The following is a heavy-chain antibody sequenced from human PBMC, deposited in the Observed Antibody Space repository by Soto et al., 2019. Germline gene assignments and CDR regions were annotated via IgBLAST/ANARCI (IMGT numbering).Heavy chain of an antibody. V-gene: IGHV1-18*04. D-gene: IGHD3-10*01. CDR3: ARKSPMVRGVIKSYYYYYCMDG. CDR1: GYTFTSYG. CDR2: ISAYNGNT. J-gene: IGHJ6*02. Sequence: ASVKVSCKASGYTFTSYGISWVRQAPGQGLEWMGWISAYNGNTNYAQKLQGRVTMTTDTYTSTAYMELRSLRSDDTAVYYCARKSPMVRGVIKSYYYYYCMDGWGQGTTVTVSS.